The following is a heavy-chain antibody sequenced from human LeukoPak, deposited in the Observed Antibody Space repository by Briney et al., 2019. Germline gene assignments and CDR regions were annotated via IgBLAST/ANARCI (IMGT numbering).Heavy chain of an antibody. CDR1: GGSFSGYY. D-gene: IGHD6-13*01. CDR3: ARPLKQQLVRGSWFDP. V-gene: IGHV4-34*01. J-gene: IGHJ5*02. CDR2: INHSGST. Sequence: SETLSFTCAVYGGSFSGYYWSWIRQPPGKGLEWIGEINHSGSTNYNPSLKSRVTISVDTSKNQFSLKLSSVTAADTAVYYCARPLKQQLVRGSWFDPWGQGTLVTVSS.